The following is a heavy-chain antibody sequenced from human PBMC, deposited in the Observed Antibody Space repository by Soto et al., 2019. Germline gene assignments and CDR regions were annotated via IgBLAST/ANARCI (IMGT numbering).Heavy chain of an antibody. CDR2: IYYSGST. CDR1: GGSVSSGSYY. J-gene: IGHJ5*02. CDR3: ARGRLARNQRGYCSSTSCPRLFDP. Sequence: PXVTLSLTCTVSGGSVSSGSYYWSWIRQPPGKGLEWIGYIYYSGSTNYNPSLKSRVTISVDTSKNQFSLKLSSVTAADTAVYYCARGRLARNQRGYCSSTSCPRLFDPWGQGTLVTVS. V-gene: IGHV4-61*01. D-gene: IGHD2-2*01.